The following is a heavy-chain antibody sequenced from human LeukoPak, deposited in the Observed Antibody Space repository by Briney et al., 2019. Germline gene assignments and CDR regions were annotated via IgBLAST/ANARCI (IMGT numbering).Heavy chain of an antibody. CDR3: ARRGGYKYGYNY. CDR2: INHSGST. V-gene: IGHV4-34*01. J-gene: IGHJ4*02. CDR1: GGSFSGYY. D-gene: IGHD5-18*01. Sequence: PSETLSLTCAVYGGSFSGYYWSWIRQPPGKGLEWIGEINHSGSTNYNPSLKSRVTISVDTSKNQFSLKLSSVTAADTAVYYCARRGGYKYGYNYWGQGILVTVSS.